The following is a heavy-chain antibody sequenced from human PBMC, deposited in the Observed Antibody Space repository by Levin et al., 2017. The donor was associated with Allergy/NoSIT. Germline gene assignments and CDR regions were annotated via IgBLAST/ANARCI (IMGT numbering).Heavy chain of an antibody. J-gene: IGHJ1*01. Sequence: KTSETLSLTCAVSGDSITSSIWWSWVRQPPGKGLEWIGEIYHSGSTNYNPSLKSRVTISVDKPRNQFSLKMTSVTAADTAVYYCARRAYSDARDFQHWGQGTLVTVSS. CDR1: GDSITSSIW. V-gene: IGHV4-4*02. CDR2: IYHSGST. CDR3: ARRAYSDARDFQH. D-gene: IGHD4-17*01.